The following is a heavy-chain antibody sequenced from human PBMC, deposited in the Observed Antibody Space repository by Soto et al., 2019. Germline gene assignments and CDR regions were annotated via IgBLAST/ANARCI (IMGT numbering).Heavy chain of an antibody. J-gene: IGHJ3*02. CDR3: ASSFWSGPIYAFDI. V-gene: IGHV3-23*01. CDR1: GFTFSSYA. CDR2: ISGSGGST. D-gene: IGHD3-3*01. Sequence: TGGSLRLSCAASGFTFSSYAMSWVRQAPGKGLEWVSAISGSGGSTYYADSVKGRFTISRDNSKNTLYLQMNSLRAEDTAVYYCASSFWSGPIYAFDIWGQGTMVTVSS.